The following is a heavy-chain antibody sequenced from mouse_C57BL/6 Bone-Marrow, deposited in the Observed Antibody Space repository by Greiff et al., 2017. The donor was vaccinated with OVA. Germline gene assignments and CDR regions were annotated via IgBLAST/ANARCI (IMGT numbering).Heavy chain of an antibody. J-gene: IGHJ4*01. CDR3: ARPLIYYYGSSYGGYAMDY. D-gene: IGHD1-1*01. CDR2: INPSSGYT. CDR1: GYTFTSYW. V-gene: IGHV1-7*01. Sequence: VQLQQSGAELAEPGASVKLSCKASGYTFTSYWMHWVKQRPGQGLEWIGYINPSSGYTKYNQKFKDKATLTADKSSSTAYMQLSSLTYEDSAVYYCARPLIYYYGSSYGGYAMDYWGQGTSVTVSS.